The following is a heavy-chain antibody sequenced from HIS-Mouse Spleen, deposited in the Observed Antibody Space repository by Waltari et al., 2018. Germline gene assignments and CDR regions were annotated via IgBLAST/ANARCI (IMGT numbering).Heavy chain of an antibody. CDR2: IYYSGST. D-gene: IGHD6-13*01. J-gene: IGHJ2*01. CDR3: AREIPYSSSWYDWYFDL. V-gene: IGHV4-39*07. CDR1: GGSIRSSSYY. Sequence: QLQLHESGPGLVKPSETLSLTCTVSGGSIRSSSYYWGWIRQPPGKGLEWIGSIYYSGSTYYNPSLKSRVTISVDTSKNQFSLKLSSVTAADTAVYYCAREIPYSSSWYDWYFDLWGRGTLVTVSS.